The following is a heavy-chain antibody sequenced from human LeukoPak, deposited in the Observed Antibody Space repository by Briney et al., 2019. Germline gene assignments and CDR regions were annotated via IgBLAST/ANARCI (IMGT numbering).Heavy chain of an antibody. V-gene: IGHV1-18*01. J-gene: IGHJ4*02. CDR3: ARRMNSGRYYPSYYFDY. CDR1: GYTFTNYG. D-gene: IGHD3-10*01. CDR2: ITTYNGET. Sequence: ASVKVSCKASGYTFTNYGFSWVRQAPGQGLEWKGWITTYNGETNYAQKLQDRVTMTTDTSTSTAYMELRSLGSDDTAVYYCARRMNSGRYYPSYYFDYWGQGTLVTVSS.